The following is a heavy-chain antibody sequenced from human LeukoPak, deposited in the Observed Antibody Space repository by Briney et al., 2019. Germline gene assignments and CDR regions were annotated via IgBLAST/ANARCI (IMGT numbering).Heavy chain of an antibody. CDR3: ARVSGTGYSSGWYPY. CDR2: IDPSDSYT. Sequence: GESLKISCKGSGYSFTSYWISWVRQMPGKGLEWMGRIDPSDSYTNYSPSFQGHVTISADKSISTAYLQWSSLKASDTAMYYCARVSGTGYSSGWYPYWGQGTLVTVSS. J-gene: IGHJ4*02. V-gene: IGHV5-10-1*01. CDR1: GYSFTSYW. D-gene: IGHD6-19*01.